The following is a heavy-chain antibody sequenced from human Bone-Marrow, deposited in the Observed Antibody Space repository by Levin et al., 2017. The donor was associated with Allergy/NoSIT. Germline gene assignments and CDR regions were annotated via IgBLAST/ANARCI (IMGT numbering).Heavy chain of an antibody. J-gene: IGHJ4*02. CDR2: TYSGGTT. V-gene: IGHV3-53*01. Sequence: GESLKISCAASGFVVSRNHMSWVRQAPGKGLEWLSVTYSGGTTYFRDSVKGRFTIARDNSKNTLYLQMKSLRAEDTAIYYCARDNFDTPGELDHWGQGTLVTVSS. D-gene: IGHD1-20*01. CDR1: GFVVSRNH. CDR3: ARDNFDTPGELDH.